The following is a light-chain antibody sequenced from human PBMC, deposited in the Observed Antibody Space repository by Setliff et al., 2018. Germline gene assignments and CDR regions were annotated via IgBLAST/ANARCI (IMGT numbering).Light chain of an antibody. V-gene: IGLV2-14*01. Sequence: QSVLTQPASVSGSPGQSITISCIGSSRDVGSYDXVSXYXXXXXXXXXXXXXXXTGRPSGVSDRFSGSKSGNTASLTISGLQAEDEADYYCSSYTNSNTDVFGTGTKVTVL. J-gene: IGLJ1*01. CDR1: SRDVGSYDX. CDR2: XXT. CDR3: SSYTNSNTDV.